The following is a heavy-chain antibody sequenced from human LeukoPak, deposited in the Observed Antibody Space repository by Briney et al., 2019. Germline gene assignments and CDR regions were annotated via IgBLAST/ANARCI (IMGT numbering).Heavy chain of an antibody. D-gene: IGHD3-22*01. CDR2: INHSGST. Sequence: SETLSLTCAVYGGSFSGYYWSWIRQPPGKGLEWIGEINHSGSTNYNPSLKSRVTISVDTSTNQFSLKLSPLSAADPAVSYSAGGLRCVLLTMIEVLVRTWLVLWAEDTLVTVSS. V-gene: IGHV4-34*01. CDR1: GGSFSGYY. J-gene: IGHJ5*02. CDR3: AGGLRCVLLTMIEVLVRTWLVL.